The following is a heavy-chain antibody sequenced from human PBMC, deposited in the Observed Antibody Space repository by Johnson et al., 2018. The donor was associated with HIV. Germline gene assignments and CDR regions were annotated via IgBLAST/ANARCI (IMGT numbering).Heavy chain of an antibody. CDR1: GFTFDDYG. D-gene: IGHD2-21*01. Sequence: VQLVESGGGVVQPGGSLRLSCAASGFTFDDYGMSWVRQAPGKGLEWVSGINWNGGSTGYADSVKGRFTISRDNAKNSLYLQMNSLKTEDSAVYYGTTDLIVVIPIGAFDVWGQGTTVTVSS. CDR3: TTDLIVVIPIGAFDV. CDR2: INWNGGST. J-gene: IGHJ3*01. V-gene: IGHV3-20*04.